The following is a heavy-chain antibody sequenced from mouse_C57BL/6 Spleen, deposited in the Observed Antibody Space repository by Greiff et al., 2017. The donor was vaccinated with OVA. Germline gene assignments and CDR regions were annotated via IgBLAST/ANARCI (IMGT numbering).Heavy chain of an antibody. V-gene: IGHV1-64*01. Sequence: QVQLQQPGAELVKPGASVKLSCKASGYTFTSYWMHWVKQRPGQGLEWIGMIHPNSGSTNYNEKFKSKATLTVDKSSSTAYMQLSSLTSEDSAVYYCARGGSSSWYFDDWGQGTTLTVSS. CDR1: GYTFTSYW. CDR2: IHPNSGST. D-gene: IGHD1-1*01. CDR3: ARGGSSSWYFDD. J-gene: IGHJ2*01.